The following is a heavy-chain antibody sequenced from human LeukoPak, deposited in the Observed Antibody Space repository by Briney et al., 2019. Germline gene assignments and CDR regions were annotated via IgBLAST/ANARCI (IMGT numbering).Heavy chain of an antibody. CDR1: GFTPSSYT. Sequence: GGSLRLSCAGSGFTPSSYTMNWVRQAPGKGLEWVTSISGRGDYMYYADSVKGRFTISGDYSKNTLYLQMNSLRAEDTAVYYCAKDVEQIWIHYFDYWAREPWSPSPQ. D-gene: IGHD5-18*01. CDR2: ISGRGDYM. V-gene: IGHV3-21*01. CDR3: AKDVEQIWIHYFDY. J-gene: IGHJ4*02.